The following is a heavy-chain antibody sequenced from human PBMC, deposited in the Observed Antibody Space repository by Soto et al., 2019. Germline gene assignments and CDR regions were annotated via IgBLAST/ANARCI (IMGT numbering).Heavy chain of an antibody. Sequence: QLQLQESGPGLVKPSETLSLTCTVSGGSVSSSNCFWGWIRQPPGKGLEWIGDIYHTGTTYYNPSLKSRVTIHVETSTEQFSLRLTSVTAADTAIYYCARLTSRISAASHGRSNWLVHWGKGNLVSVSS. CDR2: IYHTGTT. CDR3: ARLTSRISAASHGRSNWLVH. V-gene: IGHV4-39*01. CDR1: GGSVSSSNCF. J-gene: IGHJ5*02. D-gene: IGHD2-15*01.